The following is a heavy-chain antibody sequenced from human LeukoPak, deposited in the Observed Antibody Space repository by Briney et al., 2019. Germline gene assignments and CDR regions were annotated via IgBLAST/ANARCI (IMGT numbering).Heavy chain of an antibody. Sequence: GGSLRLSCAASGFTFSSYSMNWVRQAPGKGLEWVSSISSSSSYIYYADSVKGRFTISRDNSKNTLYLQMNSLRAEDTAVYYCARDLQSLPDFDYWGQGTLVTVSS. CDR2: ISSSSSYI. V-gene: IGHV3-21*01. CDR3: ARDLQSLPDFDY. J-gene: IGHJ4*02. D-gene: IGHD4-11*01. CDR1: GFTFSSYS.